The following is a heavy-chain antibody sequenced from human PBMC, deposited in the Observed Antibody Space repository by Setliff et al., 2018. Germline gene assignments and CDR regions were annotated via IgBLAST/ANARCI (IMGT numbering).Heavy chain of an antibody. J-gene: IGHJ6*03. CDR2: IYIGGSA. CDR3: AREQWLDPPGYYYMDV. CDR1: GGSISSYY. Sequence: ETLSLTCTVSGGSISSYYWSWIRQPAGKGLEWIGHIYIGGSANYNPSLKSRVTMSIDTSKNQFSLKLDSVTAADMAVYYCAREQWLDPPGYYYMDVWAKGTTVTVSS. V-gene: IGHV4-4*07. D-gene: IGHD6-19*01.